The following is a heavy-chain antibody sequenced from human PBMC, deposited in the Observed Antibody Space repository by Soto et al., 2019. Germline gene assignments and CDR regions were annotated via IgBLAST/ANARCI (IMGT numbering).Heavy chain of an antibody. J-gene: IGHJ4*02. CDR1: GYSFSNKL. CDR3: ARPLVVGFTPDYFDY. Sequence: GEALKISCHGSGYSFSNKLIAWVRQIPGKGPEWMGILYPGDYDTRYSPSFQGQITIPADKYINTAYLHWRSLRAWDTAMFYCARPLVVGFTPDYFDYWGQGTQVTVSS. V-gene: IGHV5-51*01. CDR2: LYPGDYDT. D-gene: IGHD2-8*02.